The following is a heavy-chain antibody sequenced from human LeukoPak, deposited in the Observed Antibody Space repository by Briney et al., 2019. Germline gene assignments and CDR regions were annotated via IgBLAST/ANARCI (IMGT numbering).Heavy chain of an antibody. Sequence: SETLSLTCAVYGGSFSGYYWSWIRQPPGKGLEWIGEINHSGSTNYNPSLKSRVTISVDTSKNQFSLKLSSVTAADTAVYYCARWYHDFWSGYTYSFDYWGQGTLVTVSS. CDR3: ARWYHDFWSGYTYSFDY. V-gene: IGHV4-34*01. D-gene: IGHD3-3*01. CDR1: GGSFSGYY. CDR2: INHSGST. J-gene: IGHJ4*02.